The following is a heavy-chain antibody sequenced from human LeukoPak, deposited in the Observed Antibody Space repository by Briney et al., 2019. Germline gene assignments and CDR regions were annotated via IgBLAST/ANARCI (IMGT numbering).Heavy chain of an antibody. CDR1: GYTFTNYG. CDR3: ARGRAAADDFDH. Sequence: ASVKVSCKASGYTFTNYGISWVRQAPGQGLEWMGWISTYSGNTNYVQKLRGRVTMTTDTSTNTAYMELRSLRSDDTAVYYCARGRAAADDFDHWGQGTLVTVSS. D-gene: IGHD6-13*01. V-gene: IGHV1-18*04. J-gene: IGHJ4*02. CDR2: ISTYSGNT.